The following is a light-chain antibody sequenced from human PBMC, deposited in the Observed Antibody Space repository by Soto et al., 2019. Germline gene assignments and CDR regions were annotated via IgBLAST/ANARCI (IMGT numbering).Light chain of an antibody. Sequence: SYELTQPPSVSVAPGKTSRITCGGNKVGSKSVHWYQQKPGQAPVLVIYYDSDRPSGIPERFSGSNSGNTATLTISRVETGDEADYYCQVWDSSSDHVVFGGATKHTVL. J-gene: IGLJ2*01. CDR1: KVGSKS. CDR2: YDS. CDR3: QVWDSSSDHVV. V-gene: IGLV3-21*04.